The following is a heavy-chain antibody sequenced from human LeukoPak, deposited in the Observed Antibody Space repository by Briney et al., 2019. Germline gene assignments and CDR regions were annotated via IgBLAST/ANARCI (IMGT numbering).Heavy chain of an antibody. CDR3: ARGFPPVAGLLGLDY. CDR1: GGSISSYY. Sequence: SETLSLTCTVSGGSISSYYWSWIRQPPGKGLEWIGYIYYSGSTNYNPSLKSRVTISVDTSKNQFSLKLSSVTAADTAVYYCARGFPPVAGLLGLDYWGQGTLVTVSS. V-gene: IGHV4-59*08. CDR2: IYYSGST. D-gene: IGHD6-19*01. J-gene: IGHJ4*02.